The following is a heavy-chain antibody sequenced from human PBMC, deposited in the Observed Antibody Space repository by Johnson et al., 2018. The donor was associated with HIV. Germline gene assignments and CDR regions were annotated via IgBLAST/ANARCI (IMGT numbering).Heavy chain of an antibody. D-gene: IGHD3-16*01. CDR2: IYSGGNT. CDR1: GLSVSYGY. V-gene: IGHV3-53*01. CDR3: TTVAGGASDI. J-gene: IGHJ3*02. Sequence: VQLVESGGGLIQPGGSLRLSCAASGLSVSYGYMTWVRQAPGKGLEWVSVIYSGGNTYYTGSGTGRFTISRDNSDNTMYLQMNSLRDEDTAVYYCTTVAGGASDIWGQGTMVTVSS.